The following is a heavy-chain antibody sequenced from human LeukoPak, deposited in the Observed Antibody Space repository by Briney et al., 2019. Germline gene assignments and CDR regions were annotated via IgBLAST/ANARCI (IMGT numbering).Heavy chain of an antibody. D-gene: IGHD2-21*02. CDR2: ISYNGNT. V-gene: IGHV4-59*01. CDR1: GGSISTYY. CDR3: AREGLPFHRYFDL. Sequence: SETLSLTCTVSGGSISTYYWSWIRQPPGKGLDWIGYISYNGNTNYNPSLKSRVTISVDTSKNQLSLKLNSVTAADTAVYYCAREGLPFHRYFDLWGRGTLGTVSS. J-gene: IGHJ2*01.